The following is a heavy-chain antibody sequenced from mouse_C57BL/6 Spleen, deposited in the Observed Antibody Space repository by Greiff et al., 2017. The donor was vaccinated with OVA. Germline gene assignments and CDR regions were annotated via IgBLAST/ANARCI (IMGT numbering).Heavy chain of an antibody. CDR2: IHPNSGST. CDR3: ARSDHYSNYGDY. Sequence: QVQLQQPGAELVKPGASVKLSCKASGYTFTSYWMHWVKQRPGQGLEWIGMIHPNSGSTNYNEKFKSKATLTVDKSSSTAYMQLSSLTSEDSAVYYCARSDHYSNYGDYWGQGTTLTVSS. V-gene: IGHV1-64*01. J-gene: IGHJ2*01. D-gene: IGHD2-5*01. CDR1: GYTFTSYW.